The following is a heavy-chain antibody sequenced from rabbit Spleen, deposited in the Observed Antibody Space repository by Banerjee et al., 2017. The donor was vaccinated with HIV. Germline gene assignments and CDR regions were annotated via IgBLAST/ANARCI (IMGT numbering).Heavy chain of an antibody. CDR2: ISSGGDT. J-gene: IGHJ6*02. CDR1: GFSLSSYA. D-gene: IGHD2-1*01. CDR3: AREGYSYDDYGDFLGDGMDP. V-gene: IGHV1S69*01. Sequence: QSLEESGGRLVTPGTPLTLTCTVSGFSLSSYAMGWFRQAPGKGLLWIGFISSGGDTYYADWAKGRFTISRTSTTVDLMLTSPTTEDTATYFCAREGYSYDDYGDFLGDGMDPWGPGTLVTVS.